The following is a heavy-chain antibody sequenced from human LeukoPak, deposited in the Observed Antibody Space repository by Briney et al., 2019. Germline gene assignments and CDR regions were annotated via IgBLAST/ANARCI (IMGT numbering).Heavy chain of an antibody. J-gene: IGHJ4*02. CDR1: GFTLKNYA. CDR2: ISVSGDTT. CDR3: AKDDIGYYFDN. D-gene: IGHD3-22*01. V-gene: IGHV3-23*01. Sequence: GGSLRLSCAASGFTLKNYAMSWVRQAQGKGLEWVSSISVSGDTTYYADSVKGRFTISRDNFKNTLYLQMDSLRAEDTAVYYCAKDDIGYYFDNWGQGTQVTVSS.